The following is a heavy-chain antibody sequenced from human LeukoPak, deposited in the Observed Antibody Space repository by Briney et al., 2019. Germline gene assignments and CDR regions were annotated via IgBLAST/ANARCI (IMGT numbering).Heavy chain of an antibody. CDR2: ISYDGSNK. D-gene: IGHD3-10*01. J-gene: IGHJ5*02. V-gene: IGHV3-30*03. CDR1: GFTFSRYG. CDR3: ARVPYGSGSAWFDP. Sequence: AGGSLRLSCAASGFTFSRYGMHWVRQAPGKGLEWVAVISYDGSNKYYADSVKGRFTVSRDNSKNTLYLQMNSLRADDTAVYYCARVPYGSGSAWFDPWGQGTLVTVSS.